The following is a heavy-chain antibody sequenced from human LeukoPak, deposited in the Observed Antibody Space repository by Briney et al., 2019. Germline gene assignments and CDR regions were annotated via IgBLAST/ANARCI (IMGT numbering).Heavy chain of an antibody. V-gene: IGHV1-2*04. CDR3: AREGDGYNLLRYFDY. Sequence: GASVKLSSTASGYALTGYYMDWVRQAPGPGLEWMGWINPNSGGTNYAQKCHAWVTMTRDTSISTAYMELSRLRSDDTAVYYCAREGDGYNLLRYFDYWGQGTLVTVSS. D-gene: IGHD5-24*01. CDR2: INPNSGGT. J-gene: IGHJ4*02. CDR1: GYALTGYY.